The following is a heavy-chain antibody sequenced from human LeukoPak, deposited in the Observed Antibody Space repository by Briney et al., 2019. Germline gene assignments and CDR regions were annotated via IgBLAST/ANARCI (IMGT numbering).Heavy chain of an antibody. J-gene: IGHJ4*02. Sequence: GGSLRLSCAVSGSIFTSYWMTWVRQAPGEGLEWVSNIDQDGSDKSYVDSVKGRFTISRDKAKNSLYPEMNGLSAGDTALYYCVRDQGAAGDYWGQGTLVIVSS. CDR3: VRDQGAAGDY. D-gene: IGHD6-13*01. CDR2: IDQDGSDK. V-gene: IGHV3-7*01. CDR1: GSIFTSYW.